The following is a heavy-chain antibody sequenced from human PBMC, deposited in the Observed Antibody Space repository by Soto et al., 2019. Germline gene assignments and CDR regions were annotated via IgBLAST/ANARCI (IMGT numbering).Heavy chain of an antibody. V-gene: IGHV1-69*02. CDR2: IIPILGIA. CDR1: GGTFSSYT. J-gene: IGHJ1*01. Sequence: QVQLVQSGAEVKKPGSSVKVSCKASGGTFSSYTISWVRQAPGQGLEWMGRIIPILGIANYAQKFQGRVTITADKSTRTAYRELSSLRSEDTAVYYCARAPYGDDEEYCQHWGQGTLVTVSS. CDR3: ARAPYGDDEEYCQH. D-gene: IGHD4-17*01.